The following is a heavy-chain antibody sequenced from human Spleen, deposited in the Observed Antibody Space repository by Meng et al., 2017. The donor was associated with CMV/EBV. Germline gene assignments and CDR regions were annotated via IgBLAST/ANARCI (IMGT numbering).Heavy chain of an antibody. D-gene: IGHD2-2*01. CDR2: ISPSGFST. CDR3: AREHSNQLLTVDY. CDR1: GFTFSTYD. V-gene: IGHV3-48*03. J-gene: IGHJ4*02. Sequence: GGSLRLSCVASGFTFSTYDMHWVRQAPGKGLEWISHISPSGFSTNDADSVKGRFTISRDNAKNSLYLQMNSLRAEDTAVYYCAREHSNQLLTVDYWGQGTLVTVSS.